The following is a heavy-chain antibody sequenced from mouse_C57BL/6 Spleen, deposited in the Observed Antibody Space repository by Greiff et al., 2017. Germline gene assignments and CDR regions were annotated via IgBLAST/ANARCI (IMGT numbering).Heavy chain of an antibody. J-gene: IGHJ3*01. V-gene: IGHV1-19*01. Sequence: VQLQQSGPVLVKPGASVKMSCKASGYTFTDYYMNWVKQSHGKSLEWIGVINPYNGGTSYNQQFKGKATLTVDKSSSTAYMELNSLTSEDSAVYYCARKGYYGSSLAYWGQGTLVTVSA. CDR1: GYTFTDYY. D-gene: IGHD1-1*01. CDR3: ARKGYYGSSLAY. CDR2: INPYNGGT.